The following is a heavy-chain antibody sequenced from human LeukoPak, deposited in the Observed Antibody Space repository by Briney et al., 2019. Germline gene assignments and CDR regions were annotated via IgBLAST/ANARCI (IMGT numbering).Heavy chain of an antibody. CDR3: ARDQGLSWGPLFGP. CDR1: GFTFSSYS. CDR2: ISSSSSYI. D-gene: IGHD3-16*01. Sequence: GGSLRLSCAASGFTFSSYSMNWVRQAPGKGLEWVSSISSSSSYIYYADSVKGRFTISRDNAKNSLYLQMNSLRAEDTAVYYCARDQGLSWGPLFGPWGQGTLVTVSS. V-gene: IGHV3-21*01. J-gene: IGHJ5*02.